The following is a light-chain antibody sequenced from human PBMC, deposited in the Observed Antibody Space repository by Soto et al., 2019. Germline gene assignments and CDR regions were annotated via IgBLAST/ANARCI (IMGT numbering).Light chain of an antibody. J-gene: IGKJ1*01. CDR1: HDIKKY. V-gene: IGKV1-16*01. Sequence: DIQMTQSPSSLSASVGDRVTITCQASHDIKKYLNWYQQKAGKAPTLLIYDASTLQSGVPSRFSGSGSGTEFSLTISSLQPEDFATYYCLCYITYPWTFGQGTKVDIK. CDR3: LCYITYPWT. CDR2: DAS.